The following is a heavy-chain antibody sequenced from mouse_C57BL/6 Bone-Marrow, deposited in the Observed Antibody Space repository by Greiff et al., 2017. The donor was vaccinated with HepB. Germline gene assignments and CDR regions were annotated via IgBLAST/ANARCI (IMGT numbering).Heavy chain of an antibody. D-gene: IGHD2-3*01. V-gene: IGHV1-81*01. CDR1: GYTFTSYG. CDR2: IYPRSGNT. Sequence: VQLQQSGAELARPGASVKLSCKASGYTFTSYGISWVKQRTGQGLEWIGEIYPRSGNTYYNEKFKGKATLTADKSSSTAYMELRSLTSEDSAVYFCARYDGYSWYFDVWGTGTTVTVSS. J-gene: IGHJ1*03. CDR3: ARYDGYSWYFDV.